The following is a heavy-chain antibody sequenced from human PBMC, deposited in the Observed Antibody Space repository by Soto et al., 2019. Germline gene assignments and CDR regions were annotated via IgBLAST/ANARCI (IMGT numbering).Heavy chain of an antibody. Sequence: SETLSLTCAVSGYSISSGYYWGWIRQPPGKGLEWIGSIYHSGSTYYNPSLKSRVTISVDTSKNQFSLKLSSVTAADTAVYYCALSPDCSGGSCYHDAFDIWGQGTMVTVSS. CDR2: IYHSGST. V-gene: IGHV4-38-2*01. D-gene: IGHD2-15*01. CDR1: GYSISSGYY. J-gene: IGHJ3*02. CDR3: ALSPDCSGGSCYHDAFDI.